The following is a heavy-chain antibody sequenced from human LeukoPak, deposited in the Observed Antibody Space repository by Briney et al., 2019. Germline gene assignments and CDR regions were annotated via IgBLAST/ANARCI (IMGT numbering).Heavy chain of an antibody. CDR1: GFTFSSYW. D-gene: IGHD3-10*01. CDR2: ISWNSGSI. V-gene: IGHV3-9*01. Sequence: GGSLTLSCTASGFTFSSYWMHWVRQAPGKGLEWVSGISWNSGSIGYADSVKGRFTISRDNAKNSLYLQMNSLRAEDTALYYCAKEGDSGSYGDWGQGTLVTVSS. CDR3: AKEGDSGSYGD. J-gene: IGHJ4*02.